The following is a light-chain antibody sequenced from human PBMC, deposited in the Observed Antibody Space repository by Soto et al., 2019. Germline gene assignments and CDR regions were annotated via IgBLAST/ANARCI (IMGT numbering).Light chain of an antibody. J-gene: IGKJ4*01. Sequence: DIQMTQSPSSLSASVGDRVTITCRASQNIHNHLKWYQQIPGRAPKLFIAAPVNLQSDVSSRFSGSGSWTDFTLTISGLLPDYLRTYYCQQSSSAPLTFGGGTKVEIK. CDR2: APV. V-gene: IGKV1-39*01. CDR1: QNIHNH. CDR3: QQSSSAPLT.